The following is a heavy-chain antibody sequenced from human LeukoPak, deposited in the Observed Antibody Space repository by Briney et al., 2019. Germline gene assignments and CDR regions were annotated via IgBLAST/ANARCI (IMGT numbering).Heavy chain of an antibody. Sequence: NPSETLSLTCTVSGGSISSYYWSWIRQPPGQGLEWIGYIYYSGTTNYNPSLKSRVTISVDTSKNQFSLMLNSVTAADTAVYYCASRLQTTWVMDIWGQGTTVTVSS. CDR3: ASRLQTTWVMDI. D-gene: IGHD4-17*01. CDR2: IYYSGTT. J-gene: IGHJ6*02. CDR1: GGSISSYY. V-gene: IGHV4-59*01.